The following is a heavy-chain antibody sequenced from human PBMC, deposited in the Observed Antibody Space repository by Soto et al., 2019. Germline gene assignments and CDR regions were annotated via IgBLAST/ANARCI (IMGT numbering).Heavy chain of an antibody. D-gene: IGHD3-9*01. CDR3: PKDQADYDILPLRGMDV. V-gene: IGHV3-43D*04. J-gene: IGHJ6*02. CDR1: GFTFDDYA. Sequence: PGGSLRLSCAASGFTFDDYAMHWVRQAPGKGLEWVSLISWDGGSTYYADSVKGRFTISRDNSKNSLYLQMNSLRAEDTALYYCPKDQADYDILPLRGMDVWRQGTTV. CDR2: ISWDGGST.